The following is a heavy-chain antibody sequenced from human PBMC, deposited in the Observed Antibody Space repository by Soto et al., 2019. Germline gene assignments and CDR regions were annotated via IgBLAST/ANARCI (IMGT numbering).Heavy chain of an antibody. V-gene: IGHV3-7*01. D-gene: IGHD6-13*01. CDR3: ARRPPGSSWSAFDY. CDR2: IKQDGSDK. CDR1: GFTFNNYW. J-gene: IGHJ4*02. Sequence: PWRSLRLSCAASGFTFNNYWMSWVRQAPGKGLEWVASIKQDGSDKYYVDSVKGRFTISRDNAKNSLYLQMNSLRAEDTAVYYCARRPPGSSWSAFDYLGQGTLVTVSS.